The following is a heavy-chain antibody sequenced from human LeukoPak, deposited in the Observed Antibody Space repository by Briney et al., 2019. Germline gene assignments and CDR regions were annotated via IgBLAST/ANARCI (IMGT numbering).Heavy chain of an antibody. CDR1: GFTLSSNY. J-gene: IGHJ4*02. V-gene: IGHV3-11*01. CDR2: IGSSGSII. Sequence: TGGSLRLSCAASGFTLSSNYMSWVRQAPGKGLEWVSHIGSSGSIILFADSVKGRFTIARDNAKNSLCLQMICLRAEDTAVYYCAREGPAAGTTSVSLDYWGQGTLVTVSS. D-gene: IGHD6-13*01. CDR3: AREGPAAGTTSVSLDY.